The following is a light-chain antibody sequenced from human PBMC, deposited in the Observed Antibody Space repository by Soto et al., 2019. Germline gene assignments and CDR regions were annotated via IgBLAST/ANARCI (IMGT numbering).Light chain of an antibody. V-gene: IGLV2-14*01. CDR2: EVS. CDR1: SSDVGRWNY. J-gene: IGLJ1*01. Sequence: HSVLTQPASVAGSPGQSITITCTGTSSDVGRWNYVSWYQQHPGKAPKLMIYEVSNRPSGVSSRFSGSKSGYTASLTISGLQAEDEADYYCSSCTSSSTLDVFGTGTKVTVL. CDR3: SSCTSSSTLDV.